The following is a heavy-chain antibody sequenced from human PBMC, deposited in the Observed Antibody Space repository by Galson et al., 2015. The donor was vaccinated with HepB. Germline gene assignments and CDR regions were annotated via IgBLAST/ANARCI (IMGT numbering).Heavy chain of an antibody. V-gene: IGHV3-66*01. Sequence: SLRLSCAASGFTVSSNYMSWVRQAPGKGLEWVSVIYSGGSTYYADSVKGRFTISRDNSKNTLYLQMNSLRAEDTAVYYCARGGGSNDYGDSRRWFDPWGQGTLVTVSS. CDR3: ARGGGSNDYGDSRRWFDP. CDR2: IYSGGST. CDR1: GFTVSSNY. D-gene: IGHD4-17*01. J-gene: IGHJ5*02.